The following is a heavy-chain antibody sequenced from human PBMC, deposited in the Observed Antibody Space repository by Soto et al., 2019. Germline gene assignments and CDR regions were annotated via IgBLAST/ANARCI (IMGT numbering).Heavy chain of an antibody. Sequence: GGSLRLSCAASGFTFSNAWINWVRQAPGKGLEWVSAISGSGGSTYYADSVKGRFTISRDNSKNTLYLQMNSLRAEDTAVYYCAKDTDYTWGSYSGRNWFDPWGQGTLVTVSS. D-gene: IGHD3-16*01. CDR3: AKDTDYTWGSYSGRNWFDP. V-gene: IGHV3-23*01. CDR2: ISGSGGST. CDR1: GFTFSNAW. J-gene: IGHJ5*02.